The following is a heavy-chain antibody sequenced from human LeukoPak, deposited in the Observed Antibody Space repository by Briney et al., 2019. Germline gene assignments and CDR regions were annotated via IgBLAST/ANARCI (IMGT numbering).Heavy chain of an antibody. CDR1: GFTFSSYW. D-gene: IGHD3-10*01. CDR2: IKQDGSEK. V-gene: IGHV3-7*01. J-gene: IGHJ4*02. Sequence: PGGSLRLSCAASGFTFSSYWMSWVRQAPGKGLEWVANIKQDGSEKYYVDSVKGRFTISRDNAKNSLYLQMNSLRAEDTAVYYCARDRGSGSYYEVGFDYWGQGTLVTVSS. CDR3: ARDRGSGSYYEVGFDY.